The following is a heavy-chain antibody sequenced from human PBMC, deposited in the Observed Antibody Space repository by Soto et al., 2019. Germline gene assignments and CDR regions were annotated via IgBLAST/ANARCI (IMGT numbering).Heavy chain of an antibody. V-gene: IGHV1-69*06. CDR2: IIPIFGTA. Sequence: ASVKVSCKASGGTFSSYAISWVRQAPGQGLEWMGGIIPIFGTANYAQKFQGRATITADKSTSTAYMELSSLRSEDTAVYYCATERRGGGSYYIHSGPGALDTVSS. J-gene: IGHJ4*02. CDR1: GGTFSSYA. CDR3: ATERRGGGSYYIH. D-gene: IGHD1-26*01.